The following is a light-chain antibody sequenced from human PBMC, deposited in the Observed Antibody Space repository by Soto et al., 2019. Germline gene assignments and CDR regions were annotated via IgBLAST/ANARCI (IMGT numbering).Light chain of an antibody. CDR1: SRDVGGYNY. CDR2: DVT. CDR3: SSYTTSNTRQIV. J-gene: IGLJ1*01. V-gene: IGLV2-14*03. Sequence: QSVLTQPASVSGAPGQSRTISRTGNSRDVGGYNYVSWYQHHPGKAPKLIIYDVTNRPSGVSNPFSGSKSGNTASLTISGLQPEDEADYYCSSYTTSNTRQIVFGTGTKVTVL.